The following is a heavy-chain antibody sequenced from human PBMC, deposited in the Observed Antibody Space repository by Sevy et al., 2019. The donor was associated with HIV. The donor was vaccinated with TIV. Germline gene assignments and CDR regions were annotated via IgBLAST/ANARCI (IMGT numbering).Heavy chain of an antibody. CDR3: ARDPTYYDFLRGYYTGWFDT. Sequence: GGSLRLSCAASGFTFSDDYMSWVRQAPGKGLEWVSYISSSGSTIYYADSVKGRFTISRDNAKNSLYLQMNSLRAEDTTVYYCARDPTYYDFLRGYYTGWFDTWGQGTLVTVSS. J-gene: IGHJ5*02. CDR1: GFTFSDDY. V-gene: IGHV3-11*01. CDR2: ISSSGSTI. D-gene: IGHD3-3*01.